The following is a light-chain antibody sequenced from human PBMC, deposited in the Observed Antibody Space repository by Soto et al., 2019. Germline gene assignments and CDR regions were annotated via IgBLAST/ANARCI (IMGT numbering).Light chain of an antibody. CDR1: QTVSSSY. J-gene: IGKJ1*01. CDR2: DAS. V-gene: IGKV3-20*01. CDR3: QQYGSSGT. Sequence: EIVLTQSPGTLSLSPGERATLSCRASQTVSSSYLAWYQQKPGQAPRLLLYDASNRATGIPDRFSGSGSGTDFTLTISRLEPEDFAVYYCQQYGSSGTFGQGTKVDI.